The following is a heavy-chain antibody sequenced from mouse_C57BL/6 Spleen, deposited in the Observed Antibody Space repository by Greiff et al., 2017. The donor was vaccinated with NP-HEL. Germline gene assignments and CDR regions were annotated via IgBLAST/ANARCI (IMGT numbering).Heavy chain of an antibody. D-gene: IGHD2-4*01. Sequence: EVQLVESGPGLVKPSQSLSLTCSVTGYSITSGYYWNWIRQFPGNKLEWMGYISYDGSNNYNPSLKNRISITRDTSKNQFFLKLNSVTTEDTATYYCAREKIKDYFDYWGQGTTLTVSS. V-gene: IGHV3-6*01. J-gene: IGHJ2*01. CDR1: GYSITSGYY. CDR3: AREKIKDYFDY. CDR2: ISYDGSN.